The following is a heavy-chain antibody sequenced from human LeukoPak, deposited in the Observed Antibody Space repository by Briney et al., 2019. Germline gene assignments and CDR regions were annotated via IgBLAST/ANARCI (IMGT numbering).Heavy chain of an antibody. V-gene: IGHV3-73*01. Sequence: GGSLKLSCAASGVSFSDSPIHWVREASGKGREWGGRIRSKDQNSATAYAESVKGRFTISRDDSKNMAYLQMNSLRIEDTAVYYCESSITKAGGSWGQGTLVTVSS. D-gene: IGHD2-21*01. CDR1: GVSFSDSP. CDR2: IRSKDQNSAT. CDR3: ESSITKAGGS. J-gene: IGHJ5*02.